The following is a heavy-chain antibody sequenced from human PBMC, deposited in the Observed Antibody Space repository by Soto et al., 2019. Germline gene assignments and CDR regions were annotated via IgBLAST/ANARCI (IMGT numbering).Heavy chain of an antibody. CDR1: GGSISSYY. V-gene: IGHV4-59*08. Sequence: LSLTCTVSGGSISSYYWSWIRQPPGKGLEWIGYIYYSGSTNYNPSLKSRVTISVDTSKNQFSLKLSSVTAADTAVYYCAKMGGYDFWSGSPGPFDYWGQGTLVNVS. CDR2: IYYSGST. J-gene: IGHJ4*02. D-gene: IGHD3-3*01. CDR3: AKMGGYDFWSGSPGPFDY.